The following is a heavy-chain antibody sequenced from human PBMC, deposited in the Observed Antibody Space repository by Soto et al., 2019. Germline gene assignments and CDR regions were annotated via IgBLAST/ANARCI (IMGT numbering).Heavy chain of an antibody. D-gene: IGHD1-26*01. CDR2: IYYSGST. Sequence: PSETLSLTCTVSGGSISSSRYYWGWIRQPPGKGLEWIGSIYYSGSTYYNPSLKSRVTISVDTSKNQFSLKLSSVTAADTAVYYCASPRAGNSGFDYWGQGTLVTVSS. CDR3: ASPRAGNSGFDY. V-gene: IGHV4-39*01. CDR1: GGSISSSRYY. J-gene: IGHJ4*02.